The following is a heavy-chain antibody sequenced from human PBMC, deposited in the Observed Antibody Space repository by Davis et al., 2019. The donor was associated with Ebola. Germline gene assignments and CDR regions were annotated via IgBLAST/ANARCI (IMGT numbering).Heavy chain of an antibody. J-gene: IGHJ4*02. CDR3: ARDDGYGITMIVAVPRFDY. D-gene: IGHD3-22*01. V-gene: IGHV3-30*19. CDR1: GFTFSSYG. Sequence: GGSLRLSCAASGFTFSSYGMHWVRQAPGKGLEWVAVISYDGSNKYYADSVKGRFTISRDNSKNTLYLQMNSLRAEDTAVYYCARDDGYGITMIVAVPRFDYWGQGTLVTVSS. CDR2: ISYDGSNK.